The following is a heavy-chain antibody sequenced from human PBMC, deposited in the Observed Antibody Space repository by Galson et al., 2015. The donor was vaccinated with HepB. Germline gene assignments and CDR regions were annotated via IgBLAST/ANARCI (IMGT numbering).Heavy chain of an antibody. V-gene: IGHV1-18*04. D-gene: IGHD4/OR15-4a*01. CDR3: ARDRDYRFDY. Sequence: SVKVSCKASGYTFTTNGISWVRQAPGQGLEWMGWISANSGNTKYTQNLQGRVTLTRDTSASTAYLELRSLRSDDTAAYYCARDRDYRFDYWGQGTLVTVSS. J-gene: IGHJ4*02. CDR2: ISANSGNT. CDR1: GYTFTTNG.